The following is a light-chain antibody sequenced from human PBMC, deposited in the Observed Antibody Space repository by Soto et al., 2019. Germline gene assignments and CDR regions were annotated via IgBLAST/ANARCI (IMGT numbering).Light chain of an antibody. CDR3: QSHDSSLSGPV. Sequence: QSVLTQPPSVSGAPGQSVTSSCTGSSSNIGATYAVHWYQHLPGRAPKLLIYGNNNRPSGVPDRFSGSKSGTSASLAITGLQAEDEADYYCQSHDSSLSGPVFGTGTKVTVL. V-gene: IGLV1-40*01. CDR1: SSNIGATYA. J-gene: IGLJ1*01. CDR2: GNN.